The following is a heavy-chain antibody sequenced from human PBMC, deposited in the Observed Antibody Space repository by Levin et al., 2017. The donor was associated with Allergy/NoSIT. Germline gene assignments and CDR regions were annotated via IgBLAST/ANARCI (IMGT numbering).Heavy chain of an antibody. CDR3: ARGGGIAAHPNEGDYYYDGMDV. CDR2: IIPIFGTA. CDR1: GGTFSSYA. Sequence: VASVKVSCKASGGTFSSYAISWVRQAPGQGLEWMGGIIPIFGTANYAQKFQGRVTITADESTSTAYMELSSLRSEDTAVYYCARGGGIAAHPNEGDYYYDGMDVWGQGTTVTVSS. V-gene: IGHV1-69*13. J-gene: IGHJ6*02. D-gene: IGHD6-13*01.